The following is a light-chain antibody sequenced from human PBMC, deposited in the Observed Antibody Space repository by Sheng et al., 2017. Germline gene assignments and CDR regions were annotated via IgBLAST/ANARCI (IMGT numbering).Light chain of an antibody. V-gene: IGKV4-1*01. Sequence: DIVMTQFPDSLAVSLGETATINCKSSQSVLFSSNNKDYLTWFQKKPGQPPKLLIYWASTRASGVSDRFSGSGSGTDFTLTISSLQAEDVAVYYCQQHYVTPRTFAKGPRLKSN. CDR2: WAS. CDR1: QSVLFSSNNKDY. J-gene: IGKJ1*01. CDR3: QQHYVTPRT.